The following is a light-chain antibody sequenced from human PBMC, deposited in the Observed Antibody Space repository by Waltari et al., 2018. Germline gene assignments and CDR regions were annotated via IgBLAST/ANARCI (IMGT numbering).Light chain of an antibody. CDR1: QSVSTY. J-gene: IGKJ5*01. Sequence: EIVLTQSPATLSLSPGERSTPSCRASQSVSTYLDWYQQKPGQAPRLLIYGASNRATGIPARFSGSRSGTDFTLTISSLEPEDFAVYYCQQRSNWPPDFGQGTRLEIK. CDR3: QQRSNWPPD. CDR2: GAS. V-gene: IGKV3-11*01.